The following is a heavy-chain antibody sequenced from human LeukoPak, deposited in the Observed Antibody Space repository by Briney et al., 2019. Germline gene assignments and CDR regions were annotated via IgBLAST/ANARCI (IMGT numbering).Heavy chain of an antibody. Sequence: SETLSLTCTVSGGSISSYSWNWIRQPPGKGLEWIGRIYSSGSTNYNPSLKSRVTISVDTSKNQFSLKLSSVTAADTAVYYCARRRAFWSGFDYWGQGTLVTVSS. J-gene: IGHJ4*02. D-gene: IGHD3-3*01. CDR3: ARRRAFWSGFDY. V-gene: IGHV4-59*01. CDR2: IYSSGST. CDR1: GGSISSYS.